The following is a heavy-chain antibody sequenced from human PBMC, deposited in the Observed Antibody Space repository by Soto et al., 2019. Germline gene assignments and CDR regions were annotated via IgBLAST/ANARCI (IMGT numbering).Heavy chain of an antibody. Sequence: QVQLVESGGGVVQPGRSLTLSCAASGFTFSYYAMHWVRQAPGKGLEWVAVIRYDGSNKYYADSVKGRFTISRDNSKNTLYLQMNSLRAEDTAVYYCARDNYGMDVWGQGTTVTVSS. CDR1: GFTFSYYA. CDR3: ARDNYGMDV. J-gene: IGHJ6*02. CDR2: IRYDGSNK. V-gene: IGHV3-33*01.